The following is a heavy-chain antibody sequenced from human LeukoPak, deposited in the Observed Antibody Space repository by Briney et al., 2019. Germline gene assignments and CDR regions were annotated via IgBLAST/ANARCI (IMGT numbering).Heavy chain of an antibody. CDR2: IDPSDSYT. D-gene: IGHD3-22*01. CDR3: ARLYYDSSGSYLDY. Sequence: GESLKISCKGSGYIFTNYWINWVRQMPGKGLEWMVSIDPSDSYTNYSPSFQGHVTISADRSISTAYLQWSSLKASDTAMYYCARLYYDSSGSYLDYWGQGTLVTVSS. V-gene: IGHV5-10-1*01. J-gene: IGHJ4*02. CDR1: GYIFTNYW.